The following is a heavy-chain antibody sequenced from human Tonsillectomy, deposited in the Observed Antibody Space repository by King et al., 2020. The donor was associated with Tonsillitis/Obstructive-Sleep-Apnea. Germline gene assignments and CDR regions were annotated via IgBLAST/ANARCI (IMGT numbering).Heavy chain of an antibody. Sequence: VQLVESGGGVVRPGGSLRLSCAASGFTFDDYGMSWVRQAPGKGLEWVSGINWNGGSTGYSNSVKGRFTISRDNAKKSLYLQMNSLRAEDTALYYCARAVVVVAATPRYFQHWGQGTLVTVSS. V-gene: IGHV3-20*04. CDR2: INWNGGST. CDR1: GFTFDDYG. CDR3: ARAVVVVAATPRYFQH. J-gene: IGHJ1*01. D-gene: IGHD2-15*01.